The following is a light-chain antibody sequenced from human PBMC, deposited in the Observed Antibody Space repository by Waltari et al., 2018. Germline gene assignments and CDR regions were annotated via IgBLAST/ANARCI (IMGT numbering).Light chain of an antibody. J-gene: IGLJ1*01. CDR3: AAWDDSLNGFYV. V-gene: IGLV1-44*01. CDR1: VSNTGGNA. Sequence: QSVLIQPPSASGPPGKRVTISCSGSVSNTGGNAVTWYQQLPGTAPKLLISNSYQRPSGVPDRFSGSKSGTSASLAISGLQSEDEGDYFCAAWDDSLNGFYVFGSGTKVTVL. CDR2: NSY.